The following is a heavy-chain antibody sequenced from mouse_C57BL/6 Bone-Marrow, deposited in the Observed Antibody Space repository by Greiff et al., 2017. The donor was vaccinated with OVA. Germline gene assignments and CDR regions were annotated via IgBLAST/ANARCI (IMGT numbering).Heavy chain of an antibody. D-gene: IGHD1-1*01. Sequence: QVQLQQPGAELVKPGASVKLSCKASGYTFTSYWMHWVKQRPGRGLEWIGRIDPNSGGTKYNEKFKSKATLTVDKPSSTAYMQLSSLTSEGSAVYYCARDPRRASTDPYFDYWGQGTTLTVSS. J-gene: IGHJ2*01. CDR3: ARDPRRASTDPYFDY. CDR1: GYTFTSYW. CDR2: IDPNSGGT. V-gene: IGHV1-72*01.